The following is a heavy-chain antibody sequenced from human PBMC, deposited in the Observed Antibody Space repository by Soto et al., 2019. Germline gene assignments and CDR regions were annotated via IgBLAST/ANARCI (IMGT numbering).Heavy chain of an antibody. Sequence: QVQLVQSGAEVKKPGSSVKVSCKASGGTFSSYAFSWVRQAPGQGLEWMGGIRPMYGIGNYAEKFQGRVTITADESTSTAYMEMSSLRSEDTAIYYCARSFRTQYFHAMDVWGQGTTVTVS. CDR2: IRPMYGIG. CDR1: GGTFSSYA. CDR3: ARSFRTQYFHAMDV. V-gene: IGHV1-69*01. J-gene: IGHJ6*02.